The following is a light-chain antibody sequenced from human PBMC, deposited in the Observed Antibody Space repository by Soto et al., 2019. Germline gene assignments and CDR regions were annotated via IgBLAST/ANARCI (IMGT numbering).Light chain of an antibody. Sequence: DIQMTQSPSSLSASVGDRVTITCRESQSISSYLNWYQQKPGKAPKLLIYAASSLQSGVPSRFSDSGSGTDFTLTISSLQPEDFATYYCQQRYSTPWTFGQGTKVEIK. CDR2: AAS. CDR1: QSISSY. V-gene: IGKV1-39*01. CDR3: QQRYSTPWT. J-gene: IGKJ1*01.